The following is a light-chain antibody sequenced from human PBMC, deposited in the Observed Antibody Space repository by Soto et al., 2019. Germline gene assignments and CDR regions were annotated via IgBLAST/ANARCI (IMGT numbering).Light chain of an antibody. V-gene: IGKV3-11*01. CDR2: DAS. CDR3: QQRSNWPPPYT. J-gene: IGKJ2*01. Sequence: EIVLTQSPATVSLSPGERATLSCRASQSVSSYLAWYQQRPGQAPRLLIYDASTRATGIPARFSGSGSGTDFTRTISSLEPEDFAVYYCQQRSNWPPPYTFGQGTKLEIK. CDR1: QSVSSY.